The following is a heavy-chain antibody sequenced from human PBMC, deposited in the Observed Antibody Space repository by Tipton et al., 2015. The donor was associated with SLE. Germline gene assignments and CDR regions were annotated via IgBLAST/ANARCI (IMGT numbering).Heavy chain of an antibody. CDR2: IQYDGSDK. Sequence: SLRLSCAASGFTFSNCGMHWVRQAPGKGLEWVTFIQYDGSDKYYADSVKGRFTISRDNSRNTLYLQMNSLTPEDTAVYYCAKDGAHYESDYWGQGTLVTASS. CDR3: AKDGAHYESDY. CDR1: GFTFSNCG. J-gene: IGHJ4*02. V-gene: IGHV3-30*02. D-gene: IGHD3-3*01.